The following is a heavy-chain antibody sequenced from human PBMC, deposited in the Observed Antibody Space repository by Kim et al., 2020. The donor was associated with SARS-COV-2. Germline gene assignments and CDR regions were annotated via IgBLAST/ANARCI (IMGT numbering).Heavy chain of an antibody. V-gene: IGHV4-59*01. D-gene: IGHD3-10*01. J-gene: IGHJ5*02. Sequence: SETLSLTCTVSGGSISSYYWSWIRQPPGKGLEWIGYIYYSGSTNYNPSLKSRVTISVDTSKNQFSLKLSSVTAADTAVYYCARDRERGYYYGSGSWGWFDPWGQGTLVTVSS. CDR2: IYYSGST. CDR3: ARDRERGYYYGSGSWGWFDP. CDR1: GGSISSYY.